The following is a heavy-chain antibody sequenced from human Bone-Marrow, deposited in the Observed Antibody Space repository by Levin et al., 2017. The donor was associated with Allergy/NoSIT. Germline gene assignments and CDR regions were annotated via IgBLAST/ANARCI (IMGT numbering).Heavy chain of an antibody. J-gene: IGHJ4*02. V-gene: IGHV3-23*01. Sequence: LSLTCAASGFTFSSYAMSWVRQAPGKGLEWVSGISDSGRSTVYGDPVKGRFTISRDNSKNTVYLQMNTLRVEDTAVYYCAKDDNSGSGYYTWGNFDYWGRGTLVTVSP. CDR2: ISDSGRST. D-gene: IGHD3-16*01. CDR3: AKDDNSGSGYYTWGNFDY. CDR1: GFTFSSYA.